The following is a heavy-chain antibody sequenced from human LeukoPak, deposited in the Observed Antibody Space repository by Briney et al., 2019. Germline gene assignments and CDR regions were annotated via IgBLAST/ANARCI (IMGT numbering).Heavy chain of an antibody. CDR1: GFTFSSYS. Sequence: HPGGSLKLSCAASGFTFSSYSMNWVRQAPGKGLEWVSAISGSGGSTYYADSVKGRFTISRDNSKNTLYLQMNSLRAEDTAVYYCAKGPDSSGYMDVWGKGTTVTVSS. CDR3: AKGPDSSGYMDV. V-gene: IGHV3-23*01. CDR2: ISGSGGST. J-gene: IGHJ6*03. D-gene: IGHD6-6*01.